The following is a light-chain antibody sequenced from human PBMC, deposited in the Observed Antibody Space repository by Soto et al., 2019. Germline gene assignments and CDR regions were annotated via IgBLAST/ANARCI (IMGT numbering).Light chain of an antibody. CDR3: QQYDNLQLT. CDR1: QDISNY. Sequence: DIQMTQSPSSLSASVGDRVTLTCQASQDISNYLNWYQQKPGKAPKLLMYDASSLETGVPSRFSGSGSGTDCTFTITSVQPEDVATYYCQQYDNLQLTVGGGTKGEIK. CDR2: DAS. J-gene: IGKJ4*01. V-gene: IGKV1-33*01.